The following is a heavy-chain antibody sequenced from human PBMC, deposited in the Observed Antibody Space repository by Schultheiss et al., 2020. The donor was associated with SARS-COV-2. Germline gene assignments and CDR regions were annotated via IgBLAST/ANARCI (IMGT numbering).Heavy chain of an antibody. CDR3: ARGVHGVVPGPLGLGPWYYYYGVDV. V-gene: IGHV4-34*01. D-gene: IGHD2-2*01. J-gene: IGHJ6*02. CDR1: GGSISSYY. Sequence: SETLSLTCTVSGGSISSYYWSWIRQPAGKGLEWIGEINHSGSTNYNPSLKSRVTISVDTSKNQFSLNLSSVTAADTAVYYCARGVHGVVPGPLGLGPWYYYYGVDVWGQGTTVTVSS. CDR2: INHSGST.